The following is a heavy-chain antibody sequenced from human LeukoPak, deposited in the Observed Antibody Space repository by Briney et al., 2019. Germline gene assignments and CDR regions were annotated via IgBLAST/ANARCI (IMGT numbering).Heavy chain of an antibody. Sequence: ASVQVSCKASGYSFSIYGITWARQAPGQGLEYLGWISASDGTTNYAQKVQDRVTMTTDTSTSTAYSELRSLRSEDTAVYYCARCGAAVTTHFSHWGQGTLVTVSS. D-gene: IGHD4-17*01. CDR2: ISASDGTT. J-gene: IGHJ4*02. CDR3: ARCGAAVTTHFSH. CDR1: GYSFSIYG. V-gene: IGHV1-18*01.